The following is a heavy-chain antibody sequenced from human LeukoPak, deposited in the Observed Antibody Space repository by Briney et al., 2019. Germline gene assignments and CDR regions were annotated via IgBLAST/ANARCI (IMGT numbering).Heavy chain of an antibody. Sequence: SETLSLNCTVSGGSISHYYWSWIRQPPGKGLEWIGYIYYSGSTNYNPSLKSRVTISVDTSKNQFSLKLSSVTAADTAVYYCARLSRLRFLEWLPPSIDYWGQGTLVAVSS. V-gene: IGHV4-59*01. J-gene: IGHJ4*02. CDR3: ARLSRLRFLEWLPPSIDY. D-gene: IGHD3-3*01. CDR2: IYYSGST. CDR1: GGSISHYY.